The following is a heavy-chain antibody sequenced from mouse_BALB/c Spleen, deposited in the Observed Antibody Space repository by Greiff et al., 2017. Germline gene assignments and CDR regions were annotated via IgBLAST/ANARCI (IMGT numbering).Heavy chain of an antibody. Sequence: EVHLVESGGDLVKPGGSLKLSCAASGFTFSSYGMSLVRQTPDKRLEWVATISSGGSYTYYPDSVKGRFTISRDNAKNTLYLQMSSLKSEDTAMYYCARGRYYGNYVGYFDVWGAGTTVTVSS. V-gene: IGHV5-6*01. CDR1: GFTFSSYG. J-gene: IGHJ1*01. D-gene: IGHD2-1*01. CDR2: ISSGGSYT. CDR3: ARGRYYGNYVGYFDV.